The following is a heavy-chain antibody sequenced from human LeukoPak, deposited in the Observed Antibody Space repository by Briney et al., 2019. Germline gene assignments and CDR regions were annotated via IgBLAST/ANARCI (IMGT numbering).Heavy chain of an antibody. CDR1: GGSISSYY. CDR3: ARDLSVAAAGTTSYYYGMDV. Sequence: PSETLSLTCTVSGGSISSYYWSRIRQPPGKGLEWIGYIYYSGSTYYNPSLKSRVTISVDTSKNQFSLKLSSVTAADTAVYYCARDLSVAAAGTTSYYYGMDVWGQGTTVTVSS. J-gene: IGHJ6*02. V-gene: IGHV4-59*12. D-gene: IGHD6-13*01. CDR2: IYYSGST.